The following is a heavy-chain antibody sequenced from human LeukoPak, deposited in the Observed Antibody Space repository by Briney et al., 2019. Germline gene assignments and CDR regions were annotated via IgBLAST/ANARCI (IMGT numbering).Heavy chain of an antibody. D-gene: IGHD3-10*01. V-gene: IGHV1-24*01. Sequence: GASVKVSCKVSGYTLTELSMHWVRQAPGKGLEWMGGFDPEDGETIYAQEFQGRVTMTEDTSTDTAYMEPSSLRSEDTAVYYCATPSYITMVRGVISLDYWGQGTLVTVSS. J-gene: IGHJ4*02. CDR3: ATPSYITMVRGVISLDY. CDR1: GYTLTELS. CDR2: FDPEDGET.